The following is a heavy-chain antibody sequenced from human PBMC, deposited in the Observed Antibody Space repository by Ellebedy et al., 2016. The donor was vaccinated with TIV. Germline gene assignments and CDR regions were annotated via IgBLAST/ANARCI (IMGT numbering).Heavy chain of an antibody. CDR1: FYTFNTYS. J-gene: IGHJ3*01. CDR3: ARDQVTGTGPGAFGF. V-gene: IGHV1-18*01. Sequence: ASVKVSCXASFYTFNTYSVNWVRQAPGQGLEWMGWISTFNGNTEYAQNLQDRLTMTRDTSTNTVYLELRSLRSDDTAVYYCARDQVTGTGPGAFGFWGQGTLVTVSS. CDR2: ISTFNGNT. D-gene: IGHD2-21*02.